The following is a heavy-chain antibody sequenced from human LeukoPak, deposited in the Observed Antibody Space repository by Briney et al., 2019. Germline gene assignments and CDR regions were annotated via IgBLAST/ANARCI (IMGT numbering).Heavy chain of an antibody. V-gene: IGHV4-34*01. CDR2: INHSGST. CDR1: GGSFSGYY. D-gene: IGHD3-10*01. CDR3: ARVPFGESY. J-gene: IGHJ4*02. Sequence: SETLSLTCAVYGGSFSGYYWSWILQPPGKGLEWIGEINHSGSTNYNPSLKSRVTISVDTSKNQFSLKLSSVTAADTAVYYCARVPFGESYWGQGTLVTVSS.